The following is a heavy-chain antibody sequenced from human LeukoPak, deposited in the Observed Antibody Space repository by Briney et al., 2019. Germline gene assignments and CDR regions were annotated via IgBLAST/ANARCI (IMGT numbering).Heavy chain of an antibody. CDR1: GGSIRSYN. CDR2: VSETGST. J-gene: IGHJ6*03. D-gene: IGHD1-26*01. CDR3: ARQDALGKFPPPYYMDV. Sequence: SETLSLTCTVSGGSIRSYNWNWIRQPPGKGLEWIGYVSETGSTNYNSSLENRVTLSLHTSKSQISLNLRSATVADTAVYYCARQDALGKFPPPYYMDVWGRGTTVIVS. V-gene: IGHV4-59*08.